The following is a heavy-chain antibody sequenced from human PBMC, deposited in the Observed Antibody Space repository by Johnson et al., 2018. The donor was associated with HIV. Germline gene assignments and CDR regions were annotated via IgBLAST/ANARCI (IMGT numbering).Heavy chain of an antibody. J-gene: IGHJ3*02. V-gene: IGHV3-66*02. CDR1: GFTVSNNY. Sequence: VQLVESGGGLVQPGGSLRLSCVASGFTVSNNYMSWVRQAPGKGLEWVSVIYSGGTTDYSDSVKGRFTISRDNSKNTLYLQMNSLRAEDTAVYYCAKDSSFSYYYSDAFDIWGQGTMVTVSS. CDR3: AKDSSFSYYYSDAFDI. CDR2: IYSGGTT. D-gene: IGHD3-10*01.